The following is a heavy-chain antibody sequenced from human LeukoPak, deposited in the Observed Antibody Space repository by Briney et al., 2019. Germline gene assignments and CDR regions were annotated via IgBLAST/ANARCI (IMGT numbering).Heavy chain of an antibody. CDR1: GFTFSSYW. V-gene: IGHV3-9*01. D-gene: IGHD3-10*01. CDR3: AKEKVPGTYYGDDAFDV. CDR2: ISWNSVTT. Sequence: PGGSLRLSCAASGFTFSSYWMHWVRRAPGKGLEWVSSISWNSVTTGYADSVKGRFTISRDNARNALWLQMNSLRVEDTAFYYCAKEKVPGTYYGDDAFDVWGQGTLVTVSS. J-gene: IGHJ3*01.